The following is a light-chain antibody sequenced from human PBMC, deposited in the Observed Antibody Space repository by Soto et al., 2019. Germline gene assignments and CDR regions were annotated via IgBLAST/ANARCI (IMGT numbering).Light chain of an antibody. V-gene: IGKV1-5*01. CDR1: QTISGW. Sequence: DIQLTQSASTLSASVGDTVTITCLSSQTISGWLAWYHQKPGKAPNLLIFDASTLESGVPSRFSGSGSGTTFTLTISSLQADDFATYYCLQYNGYYRTFGQGTKVDIK. CDR2: DAS. CDR3: LQYNGYYRT. J-gene: IGKJ1*01.